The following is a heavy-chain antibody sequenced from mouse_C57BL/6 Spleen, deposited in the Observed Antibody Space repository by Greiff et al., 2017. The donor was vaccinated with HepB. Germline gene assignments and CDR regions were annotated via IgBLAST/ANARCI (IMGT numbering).Heavy chain of an antibody. J-gene: IGHJ4*01. CDR1: GFTFSSYG. CDR2: ISSGGSYT. V-gene: IGHV5-6*01. CDR3: ARREYSPYAMDY. Sequence: EVQGVESGGDLVKPGGSLKLSCAASGFTFSSYGMSWVRQTPDKRLEWVATISSGGSYTYYPDSVKGRFTISRDNAKNTLYLQMSSLKSEDTAMYYCARREYSPYAMDYWGQGTSVTVSS. D-gene: IGHD2-12*01.